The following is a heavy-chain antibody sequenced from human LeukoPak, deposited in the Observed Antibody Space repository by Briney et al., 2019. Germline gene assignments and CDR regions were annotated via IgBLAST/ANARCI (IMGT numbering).Heavy chain of an antibody. V-gene: IGHV3-48*01. CDR2: ISSSSSTI. Sequence: GGSLRLSCAASGFTFSSYSMNWVRQAPGKGLEWVSYISSSSSTIYYADSVKGRFTISRDNVKNSLYLQMNSLRAEDTAVYYCARDGSPYSSGWYLWGQGTLVTVSS. CDR3: ARDGSPYSSGWYL. J-gene: IGHJ4*02. CDR1: GFTFSSYS. D-gene: IGHD6-19*01.